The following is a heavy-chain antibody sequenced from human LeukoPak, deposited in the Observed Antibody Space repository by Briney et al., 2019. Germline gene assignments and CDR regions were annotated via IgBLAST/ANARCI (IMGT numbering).Heavy chain of an antibody. CDR3: ARHICADY. CDR1: GGSINTYY. D-gene: IGHD2-2*01. J-gene: IGHJ4*02. Sequence: SETLSLTCTVSGGSINTYYWSWIRQPPGKRLEWIGYVYYTGSTNYNPSLKSRVTISLDTSKNQSSLKLRSVTAADTAVYYCARHICADYWGQGTLVTVSS. CDR2: VYYTGST. V-gene: IGHV4-59*08.